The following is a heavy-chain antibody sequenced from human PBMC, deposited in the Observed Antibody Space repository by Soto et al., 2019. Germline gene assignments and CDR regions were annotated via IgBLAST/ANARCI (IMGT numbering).Heavy chain of an antibody. D-gene: IGHD3-16*01. Sequence: PGGSLRLSCAASGFTFSSYAMSWVRQAPGKGLEWVSAISGSGGSTYYADSVKGRFTISRDNSKNTLYLQMNSLRAEDTAVYYCAKDPESRDSLGDYFDYWGQGTLVTVSS. CDR2: ISGSGGST. CDR3: AKDPESRDSLGDYFDY. V-gene: IGHV3-23*01. J-gene: IGHJ4*02. CDR1: GFTFSSYA.